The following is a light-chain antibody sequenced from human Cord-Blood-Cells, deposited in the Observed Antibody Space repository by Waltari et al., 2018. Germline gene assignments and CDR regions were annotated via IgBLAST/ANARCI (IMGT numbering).Light chain of an antibody. V-gene: IGKV3-11*01. CDR2: DAS. CDR1: QSVRSY. Sequence: EIVLTQAPATLSFSPGERVTLACRASQSVRSYLAWYQQKPGHAPRRLIYDASNRSTGIPDRFSGSGSRTDFTLTMRGLEPEDFAVYYCQQRSNWLTFGGGTKVEIK. J-gene: IGKJ4*01. CDR3: QQRSNWLT.